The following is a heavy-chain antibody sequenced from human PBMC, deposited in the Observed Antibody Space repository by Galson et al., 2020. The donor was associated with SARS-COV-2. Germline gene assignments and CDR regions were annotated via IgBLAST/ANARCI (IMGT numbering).Heavy chain of an antibody. CDR2: IGTAGDT. V-gene: IGHV3-13*01. J-gene: IGHJ4*02. CDR1: GFTFSNYD. Sequence: GESLKISCAASGFTFSNYDMHWVRQPTGKGLEWVSVIGTAGDTYYPGSVKGRFTISRENAKNSLYLQMNSLSAGDTAVYYCARSNTADGSGVYYFDYWGQGVLVTVSS. D-gene: IGHD3-10*01. CDR3: ARSNTADGSGVYYFDY.